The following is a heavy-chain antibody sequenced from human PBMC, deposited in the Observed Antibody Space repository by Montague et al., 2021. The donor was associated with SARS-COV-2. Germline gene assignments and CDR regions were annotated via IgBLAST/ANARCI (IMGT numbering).Heavy chain of an antibody. V-gene: IGHV4-39*01. J-gene: IGHJ3*02. CDR2: IYFSGST. D-gene: IGHD3-22*01. Sequence: SETLSLTCTVSGASISRSSYYWGWIRQPPGKGLEWIGNIYFSGSTNYNPSLKSRVTISVDTSKNQFSLKLSSVTAADTAVYYCARHGRFSVIVNTPRGAFDIWGQGAMVTVSS. CDR3: ARHGRFSVIVNTPRGAFDI. CDR1: GASISRSSYY.